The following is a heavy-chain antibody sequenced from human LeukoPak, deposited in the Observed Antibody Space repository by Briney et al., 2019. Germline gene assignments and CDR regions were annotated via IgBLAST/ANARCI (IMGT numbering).Heavy chain of an antibody. CDR3: ARDPAYCGGDCYPGDY. Sequence: GGSLRLSCAASGFTFSSYSMTWVRQAPGKGLEWVSSISSSSSYIYYADSVKGRFTISRDNAKNSLYLQMNSLRAEDTAVYYCARDPAYCGGDCYPGDYWGQGTLVTVSS. CDR2: ISSSSSYI. J-gene: IGHJ4*02. D-gene: IGHD2-21*02. V-gene: IGHV3-21*01. CDR1: GFTFSSYS.